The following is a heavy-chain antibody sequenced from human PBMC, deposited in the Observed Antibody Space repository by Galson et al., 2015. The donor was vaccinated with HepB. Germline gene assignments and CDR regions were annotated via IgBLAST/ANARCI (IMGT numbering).Heavy chain of an antibody. J-gene: IGHJ2*01. CDR3: ARVPYYDFWSGSLADWCFDL. CDR2: ISSSSSYT. D-gene: IGHD3-3*01. Sequence: SLRLSCAASGFTFSDYYMSWIRQAPGKGLEWVSYISSSSSYTNYADSVKGRFTISRDNAKNSLYLQMNSLRAEDTAVYYCARVPYYDFWSGSLADWCFDLWGRGTLVTVSS. CDR1: GFTFSDYY. V-gene: IGHV3-11*06.